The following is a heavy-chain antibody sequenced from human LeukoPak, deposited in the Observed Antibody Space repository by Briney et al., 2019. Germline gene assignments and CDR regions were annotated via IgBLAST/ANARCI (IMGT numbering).Heavy chain of an antibody. J-gene: IGHJ6*02. Sequence: SETLSLTCTVSGGSISSYYWSWVRQSPGKGLEWVGYIDPSGSASYNPSLKSRVTIFVEKAKNLFSLILTSVSASDTAIYYCARDNWLFSSKTWYYYGMDVWGRGTTVTVSS. CDR1: GGSISSYY. CDR3: ARDNWLFSSKTWYYYGMDV. CDR2: IDPSGSA. D-gene: IGHD3-22*01. V-gene: IGHV4-59*01.